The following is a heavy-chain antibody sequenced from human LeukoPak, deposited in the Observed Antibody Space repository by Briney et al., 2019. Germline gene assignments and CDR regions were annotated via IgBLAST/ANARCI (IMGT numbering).Heavy chain of an antibody. D-gene: IGHD3-10*01. V-gene: IGHV3-30-3*01. CDR2: MSYDGISK. CDR1: GFTFSSYA. J-gene: IGHJ4*02. Sequence: GGSLRLSCAASGFTFSSYAMHWVRQSPGKGLEWVAVMSYDGISKYYADSVKGRFTISRDNAKNSLYLQMNSLRAEDTAVYYCARCLWSYGSGSYPDYWGQGTLVTVSS. CDR3: ARCLWSYGSGSYPDY.